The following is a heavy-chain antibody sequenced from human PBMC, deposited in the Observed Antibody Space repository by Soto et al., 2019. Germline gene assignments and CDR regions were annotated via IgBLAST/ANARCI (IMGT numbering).Heavy chain of an antibody. CDR2: SSGSANIA. V-gene: IGHV3-23*01. Sequence: EVQLLESGGGIVQPGGSLRLSCVVSGFTSGFTFSNYAMNWVRQAPGKGLEQVAGSSGSANIAYYADSVKGRFTIARDNSNSTLFLQMYSLRAEDTAVYYCAKSGLFDSSGYHHPHFDSWGPGALVTVSS. CDR3: AKSGLFDSSGYHHPHFDS. D-gene: IGHD3-22*01. CDR1: GFTFSNYA. J-gene: IGHJ4*02.